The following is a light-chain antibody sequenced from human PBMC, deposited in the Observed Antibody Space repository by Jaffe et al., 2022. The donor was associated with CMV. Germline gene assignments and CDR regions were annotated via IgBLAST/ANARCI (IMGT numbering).Light chain of an antibody. Sequence: DIQMTQSPSSLSASVGDRVAITCRASQSIGGYLNWYQQKPGRAPNLLIYATSNLQSGVPSRFSGSGSGTDFTLTISSLQPEDCASYYCQQSYSTPYTFGQGTKLEIK. CDR3: QQSYSTPYT. V-gene: IGKV1-39*01. CDR2: ATS. CDR1: QSIGGY. J-gene: IGKJ2*01.